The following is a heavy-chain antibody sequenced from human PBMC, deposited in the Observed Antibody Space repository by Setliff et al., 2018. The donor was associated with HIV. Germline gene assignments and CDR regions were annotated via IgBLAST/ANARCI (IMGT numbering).Heavy chain of an antibody. CDR2: LYYSGST. J-gene: IGHJ4*02. Sequence: SETLSLTCTVSGGSVSSTTYFWGWIRQAPGKGLQWIGSLYYSGSTYYNPSLKSRVTISVDTSKNHFSLKLSSVTAADTAVYYCARLVGGVSSSSFFFDYWGQGTLVTVSS. V-gene: IGHV4-39*02. CDR3: ARLVGGVSSSSFFFDY. D-gene: IGHD6-6*01. CDR1: GGSVSSTTYF.